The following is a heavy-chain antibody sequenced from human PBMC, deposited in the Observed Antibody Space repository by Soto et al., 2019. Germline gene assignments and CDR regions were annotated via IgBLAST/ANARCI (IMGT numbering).Heavy chain of an antibody. Sequence: VSLRLSCAASGCNFSSYSMNWVRQDPGKGLEWVSSISSSSSYIYYADSVKGRFTISRDNAKNSLYLQMNSLRAEDTAVYYCARDSGVLRVGYFDYWGQGTLVTVSS. CDR1: GCNFSSYS. D-gene: IGHD3-10*01. CDR3: ARDSGVLRVGYFDY. V-gene: IGHV3-21*01. CDR2: ISSSSSYI. J-gene: IGHJ4*02.